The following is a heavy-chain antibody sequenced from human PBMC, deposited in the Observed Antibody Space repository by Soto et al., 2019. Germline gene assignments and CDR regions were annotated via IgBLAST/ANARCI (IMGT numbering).Heavy chain of an antibody. CDR2: ISAYNGNT. J-gene: IGHJ6*03. CDR1: GYTFTSYG. Sequence: QVQLVQSGAEVKKPGASVKVSFKSSGYTFTSYGISWVLQAPGLGLEWMGWISAYNGNTNYAQNLQGRVTMTTDTSTSTAYKELRSLRSDDTAVYYCERDYGDYDRYYYYYMDVWGKGTTVTVSS. D-gene: IGHD4-17*01. CDR3: ERDYGDYDRYYYYYMDV. V-gene: IGHV1-18*01.